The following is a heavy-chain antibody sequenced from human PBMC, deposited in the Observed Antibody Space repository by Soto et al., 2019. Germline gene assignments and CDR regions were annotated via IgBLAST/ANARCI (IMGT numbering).Heavy chain of an antibody. CDR1: GGSISSGGYY. CDR3: ATYDSSDYYSGSPIGWFDP. CDR2: IYYSGST. D-gene: IGHD3-22*01. Sequence: SETLSLTCTVSGGSISSGGYYWSWIRQHPGKGLEWIGYIYYSGSTYYNPSLKSRVTISVDTSKNQFSLKLSSVTAADTAVYYCATYDSSDYYSGSPIGWFDPWGQGTSVTVSS. V-gene: IGHV4-31*03. J-gene: IGHJ5*02.